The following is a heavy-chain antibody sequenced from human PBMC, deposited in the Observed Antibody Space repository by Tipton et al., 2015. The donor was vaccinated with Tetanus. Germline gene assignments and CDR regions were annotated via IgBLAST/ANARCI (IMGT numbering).Heavy chain of an antibody. Sequence: SLRLSCAASGFTFSSYAMSWVRQAPGKGLEWVSAISGSDGSTYYADSVKGRFTISRDNSKNTLYLQMNSLRAEDTAVYYCAKDNGERLNWNYAYYYCIDVWGKGTTVTVSS. V-gene: IGHV3-23*01. CDR1: GFTFSSYA. CDR3: AKDNGERLNWNYAYYYCIDV. CDR2: ISGSDGST. J-gene: IGHJ6*04. D-gene: IGHD1-7*01.